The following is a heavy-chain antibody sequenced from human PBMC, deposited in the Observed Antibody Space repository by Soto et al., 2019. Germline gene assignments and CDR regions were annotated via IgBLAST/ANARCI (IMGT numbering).Heavy chain of an antibody. Sequence: GGSLGISCAASGFTFRSYSMNWVRQAPGKGLEWVSYISSSSSTIYYADSVKGRFTISRDNAKNSLYLQMNSLRAEDTAVYYSARDVFRRSSWYEFTDYWGQGTLVTVSS. CDR1: GFTFRSYS. CDR2: ISSSSSTI. CDR3: ARDVFRRSSWYEFTDY. V-gene: IGHV3-48*01. J-gene: IGHJ4*02. D-gene: IGHD6-13*01.